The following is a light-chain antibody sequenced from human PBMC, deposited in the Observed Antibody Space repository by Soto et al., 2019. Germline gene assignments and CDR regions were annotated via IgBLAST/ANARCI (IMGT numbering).Light chain of an antibody. J-gene: IGKJ2*01. CDR3: QLFHLLPT. CDR1: QDIKNF. CDR2: DAS. V-gene: IGKV1-33*01. Sequence: DIQMTQSPSSLSASVGDRVTITCQASQDIKNFLNWYQQKPGKAPRLLIYDASNLEAGVPSRIDGSGCGTDFCISMCRQQPEYSSSYYCQLFHLLPTFGQGTNLDIK.